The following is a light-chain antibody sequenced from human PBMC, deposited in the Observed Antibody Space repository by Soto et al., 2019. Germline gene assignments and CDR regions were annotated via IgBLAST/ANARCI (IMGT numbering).Light chain of an antibody. Sequence: QSVLTQPPSASGTPGQRVPISCSGSSSNIGSNKVYWYQQLPGTAPKLLIYSNNQRPSGVPDRFSGSKSGTSASLAISGLQSEDEADYSCASWDDSLNGPVFGGGTQLTVL. CDR1: SSNIGSNK. V-gene: IGLV1-44*01. J-gene: IGLJ7*01. CDR2: SNN. CDR3: ASWDDSLNGPV.